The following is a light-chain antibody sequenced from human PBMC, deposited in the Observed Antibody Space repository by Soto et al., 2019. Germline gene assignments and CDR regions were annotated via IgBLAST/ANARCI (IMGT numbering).Light chain of an antibody. V-gene: IGKV3-20*01. CDR3: QQYGSSPPVT. J-gene: IGKJ5*01. CDR1: QSVSSSY. Sequence: EIVLTQSPGTLSLSPGERATLSCRASQSVSSSYLAWYQQTPGQAPRLLLYGASSRATGIPDRFSGSGSGTDFTLTISRLEPEDFAVYYCQQYGSSPPVTFGQGTRLESK. CDR2: GAS.